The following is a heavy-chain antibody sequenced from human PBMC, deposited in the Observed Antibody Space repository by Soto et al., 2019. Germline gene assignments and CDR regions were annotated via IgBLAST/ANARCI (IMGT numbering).Heavy chain of an antibody. V-gene: IGHV4-61*01. CDR1: CGSVSRDSNF. Sequence: SETLSLTCTVSCGSVSRDSNFWSWIRQPPGKGLEWIGYIYYSGPSRYNPSLESRVTISIDSSKDQVSLTLTSVTAADTAVYYCARGYSHYAHWGRGTLVTVSS. D-gene: IGHD4-4*01. J-gene: IGHJ4*02. CDR3: ARGYSHYAH. CDR2: IYYSGPS.